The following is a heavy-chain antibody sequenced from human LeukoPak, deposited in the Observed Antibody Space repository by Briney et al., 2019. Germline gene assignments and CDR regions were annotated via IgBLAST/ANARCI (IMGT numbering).Heavy chain of an antibody. V-gene: IGHV4-30-4*08. J-gene: IGHJ4*02. CDR3: ATGAGGSGSVDY. CDR2: IYYSGST. Sequence: SETLSLTCTVSGGSISSGDYYWSWIRQPPGKGLEWIGYIYYSGSTYYNPSLKSRVTISVDTSKNHFSLKLSSVTAADTAVYYCATGAGGSGSVDYWGQGTLVTVPS. CDR1: GGSISSGDYY. D-gene: IGHD3-10*01.